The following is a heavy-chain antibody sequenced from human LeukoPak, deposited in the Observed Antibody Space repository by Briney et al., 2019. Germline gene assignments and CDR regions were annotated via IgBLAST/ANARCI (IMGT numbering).Heavy chain of an antibody. D-gene: IGHD3-22*01. Sequence: GGSLRLTCAASGFTFSSYSMNWVRQAPGKGLEWVAVMSYDGSNKYYADSVKGRFTISRDNSKNTLYLQMNSLRAEDTAVYYCARVLNYYDTSGYYFSYWGQGTLVTVSS. CDR1: GFTFSSYS. V-gene: IGHV3-30*03. CDR2: MSYDGSNK. CDR3: ARVLNYYDTSGYYFSY. J-gene: IGHJ4*02.